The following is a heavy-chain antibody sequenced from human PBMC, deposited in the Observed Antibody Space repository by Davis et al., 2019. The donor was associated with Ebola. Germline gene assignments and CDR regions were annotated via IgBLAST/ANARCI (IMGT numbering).Heavy chain of an antibody. CDR2: ASTFNSDT. CDR1: GYVLSSYG. V-gene: IGHV1-18*01. D-gene: IGHD1-1*01. CDR3: ARVGIGWGGQLGKLDI. Sequence: ASVTVSRQAAGYVLSSYGVRWVRHAPGQGLEWLGWASTFNSDTIYAQKFQDRVTMSVDKSTDTAYMEIRSLRFDDTAVYYCARVGIGWGGQLGKLDIWGQGTLVTVSS. J-gene: IGHJ4*02.